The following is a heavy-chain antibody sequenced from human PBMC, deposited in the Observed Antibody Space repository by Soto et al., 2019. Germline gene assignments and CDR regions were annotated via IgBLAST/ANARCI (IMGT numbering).Heavy chain of an antibody. J-gene: IGHJ4*02. CDR3: AKEGPITNWYFDY. CDR2: ISYDGNVA. V-gene: IGHV3-30*18. Sequence: QVQLVESGGGVVQPGRSLRLSCAASGFTFSNYGMHWVRQAPGKGLEWVIVISYDGNVAYYADSVKGRFTISRDNSKITLYLQMNSLRTEDTGMYYCAKEGPITNWYFDYWGQGTLVTVSS. CDR1: GFTFSNYG. D-gene: IGHD1-1*01.